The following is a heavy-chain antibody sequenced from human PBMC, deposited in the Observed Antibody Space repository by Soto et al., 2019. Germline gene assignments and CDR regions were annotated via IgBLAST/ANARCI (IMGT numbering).Heavy chain of an antibody. J-gene: IGHJ4*02. CDR2: ISGSGGST. Sequence: GGSLRLSXAASGFTFSSYAMSWVRQAPGKGLEWVSAISGSGGSTYYADSVKGRFTISRDNSRNTLYLQMNSLRAEDTAVYYCAKEAYYYDSSGYAFDYWGQGTLVTVSS. CDR1: GFTFSSYA. D-gene: IGHD3-22*01. CDR3: AKEAYYYDSSGYAFDY. V-gene: IGHV3-23*01.